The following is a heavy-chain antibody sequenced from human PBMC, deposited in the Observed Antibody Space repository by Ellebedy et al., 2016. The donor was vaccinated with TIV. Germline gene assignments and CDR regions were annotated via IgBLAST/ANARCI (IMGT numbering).Heavy chain of an antibody. CDR2: IYSGGST. CDR1: GFTVSSNY. D-gene: IGHD2-15*01. V-gene: IGHV3-66*01. J-gene: IGHJ6*02. Sequence: GGSLRLSXAASGFTVSSNYMSWVRQAPGKGLEWVSAIYSGGSTYYADSVKGRFTISRDNSKNTLYLQMNSLRAEDTAVYYCASANPTHYGMDVWGQGTTVTVSS. CDR3: ASANPTHYGMDV.